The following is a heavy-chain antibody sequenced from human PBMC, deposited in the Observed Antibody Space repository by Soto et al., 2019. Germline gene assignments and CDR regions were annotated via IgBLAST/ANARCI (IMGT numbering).Heavy chain of an antibody. Sequence: GASVKVSCKASGCTFSSYSISWVRQAPGQGLEWMGGIIPIFGTANYAQKFQGRVTITADESTSTAYMELSSLRSEDTAVYYCARDGRYCRSTRCLGFDPWGPGTLVTVSS. CDR3: ARDGRYCRSTRCLGFDP. J-gene: IGHJ5*02. V-gene: IGHV1-69*13. CDR2: IIPIFGTA. CDR1: GCTFSSYS. D-gene: IGHD2-2*01.